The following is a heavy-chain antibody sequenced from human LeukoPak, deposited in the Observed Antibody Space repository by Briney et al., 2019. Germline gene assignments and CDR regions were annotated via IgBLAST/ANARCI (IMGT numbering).Heavy chain of an antibody. J-gene: IGHJ4*02. CDR1: GFTFSTYE. Sequence: GGSLRLSCAASGFTFSTYEMMWVRQAPGKGLEWLSYISGSGQTVYYENSVRGRFTISRDNAKDSLYLQINSLGAGDTAVYYCVRGGVLSRSSDYWGQGTLVTVSS. D-gene: IGHD2-8*01. CDR3: VRGGVLSRSSDY. CDR2: ISGSGQTV. V-gene: IGHV3-48*03.